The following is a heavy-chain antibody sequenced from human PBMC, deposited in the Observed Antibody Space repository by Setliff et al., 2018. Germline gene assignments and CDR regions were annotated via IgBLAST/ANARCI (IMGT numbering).Heavy chain of an antibody. J-gene: IGHJ4*01. D-gene: IGHD3-9*01. CDR1: GGSITSGSFY. V-gene: IGHV4-61*02. Sequence: SETLSLTCTVSGGSITSGSFYWSWIRQPAGKKLEWIGRIHASGSPDYNXXFKSRVTISRDTSTNQFSLKLGSVTAADTAVYYCARERYFDWFFEDWGHGTLVTVSS. CDR3: ARERYFDWFFED. CDR2: IHASGSP.